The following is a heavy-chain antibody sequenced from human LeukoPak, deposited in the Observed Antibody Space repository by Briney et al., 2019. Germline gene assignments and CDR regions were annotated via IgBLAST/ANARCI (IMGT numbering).Heavy chain of an antibody. D-gene: IGHD3-3*01. J-gene: IGHJ4*02. CDR3: ARVESGAYYDFWSGYSYYFDY. CDR1: GGSISSGGYY. Sequence: PSETLSLTCTVSGGSISSGGYYWGWIRQHPGKGLEWIGYIYYSGSTYYNPSLKSRVTISVDTSKNQFSLKLSSVTAADTAVYYCARVESGAYYDFWSGYSYYFDYWGQGTLVTVSS. V-gene: IGHV4-31*03. CDR2: IYYSGST.